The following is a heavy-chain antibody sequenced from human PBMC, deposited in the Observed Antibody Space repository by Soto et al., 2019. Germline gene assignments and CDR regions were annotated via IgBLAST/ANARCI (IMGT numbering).Heavy chain of an antibody. D-gene: IGHD3-10*01. CDR3: ARTPPVLLWFAELLPPPFDY. V-gene: IGHV4-39*01. CDR1: GGSISSSSYY. J-gene: IGHJ4*02. Sequence: XASLSLTCTVCGGSISSSSYYWGWIRQPPGKGLEWIGSIYYSGSTYYNPSLKSRVTISVDTSKNQFSLKLSSVTAADTAVYYCARTPPVLLWFAELLPPPFDYCGQRTLVTVSS. CDR2: IYYSGST.